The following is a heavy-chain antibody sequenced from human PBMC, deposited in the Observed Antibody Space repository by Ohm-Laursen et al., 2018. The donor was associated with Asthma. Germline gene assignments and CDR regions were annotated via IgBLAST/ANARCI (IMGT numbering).Heavy chain of an antibody. CDR1: GYTLTQYY. CDR2: FNPSDGNT. Sequence: SSVKVSCNASGYTLTQYYIHWVRQTPGQGLEWMGIFNPSDGNTTYAQRFKDRVTMTRDTSTSTVYMELTRLRTDDTAVYYCARGGVCRGDVCYGGYGMDVWGQGTTVTVSS. CDR3: ARGGVCRGDVCYGGYGMDV. J-gene: IGHJ6*02. V-gene: IGHV1-46*01. D-gene: IGHD2-8*02.